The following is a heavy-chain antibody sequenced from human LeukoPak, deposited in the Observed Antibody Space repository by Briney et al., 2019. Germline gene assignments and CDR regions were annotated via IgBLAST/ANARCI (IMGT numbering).Heavy chain of an antibody. CDR3: ARSGGITMIVVVTDDAFDI. Sequence: SETLSLTCTVSGGSISSYYWSWIRQPAGKGLEWIGRIYTSGSTNYNPSLKSRVTISVDTSKNQFSLKLSSVTAADTAVYYCARSGGITMIVVVTDDAFDIWGQGTMVTVSS. CDR2: IYTSGST. CDR1: GGSISSYY. J-gene: IGHJ3*02. V-gene: IGHV4-4*07. D-gene: IGHD3-22*01.